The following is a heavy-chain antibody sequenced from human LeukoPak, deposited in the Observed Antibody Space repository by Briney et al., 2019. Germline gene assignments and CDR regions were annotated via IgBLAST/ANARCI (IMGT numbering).Heavy chain of an antibody. CDR1: GFTVSRNY. CDR3: ARERATYYYGSGSFFDY. D-gene: IGHD3-10*01. CDR2: IYSGGST. Sequence: AGGSLRLSCAASGFTVSRNYMSWVRQAPGKGLEWVSVIYSGGSTYYADSVKGRFTISRDNSKNTLYLQMNSLRAEDTAVYYCARERATYYYGSGSFFDYWGQGTLVTVSS. V-gene: IGHV3-66*02. J-gene: IGHJ4*02.